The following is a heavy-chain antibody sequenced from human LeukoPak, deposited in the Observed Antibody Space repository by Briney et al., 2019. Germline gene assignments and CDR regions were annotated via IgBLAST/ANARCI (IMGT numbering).Heavy chain of an antibody. Sequence: GGSLRLSCAASGFTFSSYAMHWVSQAPGKGLEWVAVISYDGSNKYYADSVKGRFTISRDNSKNTLYLQMNSLRAEDTAVYYCARDQMAGYFDYWGQGTLVTVSS. J-gene: IGHJ4*02. CDR3: ARDQMAGYFDY. CDR1: GFTFSSYA. CDR2: ISYDGSNK. V-gene: IGHV3-30-3*01. D-gene: IGHD5-24*01.